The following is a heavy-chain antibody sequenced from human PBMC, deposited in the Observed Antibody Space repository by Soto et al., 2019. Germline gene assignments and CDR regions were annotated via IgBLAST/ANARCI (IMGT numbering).Heavy chain of an antibody. CDR2: ISPYSGNT. CDR1: GYIFVNYG. Sequence: QVQLVQSGDEVRKPGSSVKVSCKASGYIFVNYGIAWVRQAPGQGLEWMGWISPYSGNTHYASKGQGSLTMTTDTPTSTAYMDLGSLTSDDTALYYCAKMDNYVTPTPQDVWGQGTTVTVSS. CDR3: AKMDNYVTPTPQDV. V-gene: IGHV1-18*01. J-gene: IGHJ6*02. D-gene: IGHD3-16*01.